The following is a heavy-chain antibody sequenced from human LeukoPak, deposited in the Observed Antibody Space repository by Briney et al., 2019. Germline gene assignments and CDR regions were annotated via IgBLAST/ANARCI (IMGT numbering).Heavy chain of an antibody. CDR1: GYTFTTYD. CDR3: AREGCSSTSCYRRVDYYYMDV. CDR2: MNPNSGNT. D-gene: IGHD2-2*01. V-gene: IGHV1-8*03. J-gene: IGHJ6*03. Sequence: ASVKVSCKASGYTFTTYDINWVRQATGQGLEWMGWMNPNSGNTGYAQKFQGRVTITRNTSISTAYMELSSLRSEDTAVYYCAREGCSSTSCYRRVDYYYMDVWGKGTTVTVSS.